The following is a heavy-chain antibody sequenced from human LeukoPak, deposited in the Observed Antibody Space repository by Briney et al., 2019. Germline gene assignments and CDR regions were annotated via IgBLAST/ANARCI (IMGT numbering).Heavy chain of an antibody. CDR3: AGLFSGYDPFDY. D-gene: IGHD5-12*01. CDR2: IFYSGIV. CDR1: GGSISSYY. V-gene: IGHV4-59*01. J-gene: IGHJ4*02. Sequence: ASETLSLTCTVSGGSISSYYWSWIRQPPGKGLEFLGYIFYSGIVNYNPSLKSRVTMSVDSSKNQVSLKVRSVTAADTAVYYCAGLFSGYDPFDYWGQGILVTVSS.